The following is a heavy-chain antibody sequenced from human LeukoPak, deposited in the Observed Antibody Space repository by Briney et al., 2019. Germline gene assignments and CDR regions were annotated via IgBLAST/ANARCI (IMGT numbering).Heavy chain of an antibody. CDR3: AREYNYYDSSGWDAFEI. V-gene: IGHV4-59*01. Sequence: SETLSLTCTVSGGSISTYYWNWIRQPPGKGLEWFGYIYYSGSTNYNPSLTGRVTISVDTSKNQFSLKLSSVTAADTAVYYCAREYNYYDSSGWDAFEIWGQGTMVTVSS. CDR1: GGSISTYY. CDR2: IYYSGST. J-gene: IGHJ3*02. D-gene: IGHD3-22*01.